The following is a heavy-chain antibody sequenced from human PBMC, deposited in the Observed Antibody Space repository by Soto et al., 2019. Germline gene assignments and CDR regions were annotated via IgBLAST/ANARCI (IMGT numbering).Heavy chain of an antibody. CDR2: ITYEGSQI. CDR3: AKGRGEMNWANYYGLDV. J-gene: IGHJ6*02. CDR1: GFTFPRFG. Sequence: QVQLVESGGGVVQPGRSLRLSCAASGFTFPRFGMHWVRQAPGKGLEWLALITYEGSQIYYADAVKGRFTISRDNGDNTLSLQMDNLRTEDTATYFCAKGRGEMNWANYYGLDVWGQGTTVTVSS. D-gene: IGHD7-27*01. V-gene: IGHV3-30*18.